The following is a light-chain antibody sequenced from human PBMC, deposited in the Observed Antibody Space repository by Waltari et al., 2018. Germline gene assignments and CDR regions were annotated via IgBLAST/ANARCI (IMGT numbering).Light chain of an antibody. CDR1: NSNIGNNY. V-gene: IGLV1-51*02. Sequence: QSVLTQPPSVSAAPGQKVTVSCSGSNSNIGNNYVSWYQQLPGTAPKLIIYAMDERPSGTPDRFSASKSATSATLAITGLQTGDEADYYCGTWDSSLSAVVFGGGTKLTVL. CDR2: AMD. J-gene: IGLJ3*02. CDR3: GTWDSSLSAVV.